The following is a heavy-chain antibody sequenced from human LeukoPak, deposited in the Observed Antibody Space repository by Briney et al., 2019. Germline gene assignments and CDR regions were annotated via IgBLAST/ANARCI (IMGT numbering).Heavy chain of an antibody. J-gene: IGHJ4*02. D-gene: IGHD6-13*01. Sequence: ASVKVSCTGSGYTFTSYWIQWVRQAPGQGLEWMGLINPDGGSTAYAHRFQGRVTMTRDTSTSTVYMDLSSLRSEDTAMYYCARAPRNSSTMLDYWGQGTLVTVSS. CDR2: INPDGGST. CDR1: GYTFTSYW. V-gene: IGHV1-46*01. CDR3: ARAPRNSSTMLDY.